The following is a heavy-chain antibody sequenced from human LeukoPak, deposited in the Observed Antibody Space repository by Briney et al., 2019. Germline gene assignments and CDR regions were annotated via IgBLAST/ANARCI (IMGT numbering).Heavy chain of an antibody. D-gene: IGHD6-13*01. CDR3: ARLIYSTSCFDY. V-gene: IGHV4-4*09. CDR1: GGSISSYY. J-gene: IGHJ4*02. CDR2: IYTSGST. Sequence: SETLSLTCTVSGGSISSYYWSWIRQPPGKGLEWIGNIYTSGSTNYNPSLRSRVTMSVDTSKNQISLKLSSVTAADTAVYFCARLIYSTSCFDYWGQGTLVTVSS.